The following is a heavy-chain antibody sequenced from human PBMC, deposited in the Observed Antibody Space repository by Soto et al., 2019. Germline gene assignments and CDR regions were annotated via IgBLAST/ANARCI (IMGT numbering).Heavy chain of an antibody. J-gene: IGHJ5*01. Sequence: SETLSLTCSVSGDSISTVDYFWAWIRQPPGQALEYIGYIYKSATTYYNPSFESRVAISLDTSKSQFSLNVTSVTAADTAVYFCARGRYCLTGRCFPNWFDSWGQGTRVTVSS. D-gene: IGHD2-15*01. CDR2: IYKSATT. CDR3: ARGRYCLTGRCFPNWFDS. CDR1: GDSISTVDYF. V-gene: IGHV4-30-4*01.